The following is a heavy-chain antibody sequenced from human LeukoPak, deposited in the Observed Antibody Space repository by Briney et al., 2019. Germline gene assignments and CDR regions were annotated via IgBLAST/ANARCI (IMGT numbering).Heavy chain of an antibody. CDR1: GGSISSGGYY. V-gene: IGHV4-30-2*01. CDR3: ARLVAAGTSYFQH. Sequence: SQTLSLTCTVSGGSISSGGYYWSWIRQPPGKGLEWIGYIYLSGSTYYNPSLKSRVTISVDRSKNQFSLKLSSVTAADTAVYYCARLVAAGTSYFQHWGQGTLVTVSS. CDR2: IYLSGST. J-gene: IGHJ1*01. D-gene: IGHD6-13*01.